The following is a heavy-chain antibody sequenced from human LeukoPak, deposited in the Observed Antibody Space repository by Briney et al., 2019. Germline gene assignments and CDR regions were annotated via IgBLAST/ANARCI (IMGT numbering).Heavy chain of an antibody. J-gene: IGHJ4*02. CDR1: GFTFSTYS. CDR2: ISSSGSTI. Sequence: GGSLRLSCAASGFTFSTYSMNWVRQAPGKGLEWISYISSSGSTIYYADSVKGRFTISRDNAKNSLYLQMNSLRAEDTAVYYCARAYGDPTLFDYWGQGTLVTVSS. D-gene: IGHD4-17*01. CDR3: ARAYGDPTLFDY. V-gene: IGHV3-48*04.